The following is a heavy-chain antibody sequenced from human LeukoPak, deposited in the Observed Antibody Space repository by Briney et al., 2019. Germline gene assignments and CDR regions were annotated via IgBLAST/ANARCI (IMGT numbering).Heavy chain of an antibody. CDR2: IYYSGST. CDR1: GGSISSYY. V-gene: IGHV4-59*01. Sequence: PSETLSLTCTVSGGSISSYYWSWIWQPPGKGLEWIGYIYYSGSTNYNPSLKSRVTISVDTSKNQFSLKLSSVTAADTAVYYCARYNWNEALDYWGQGTLVTVSS. J-gene: IGHJ4*02. D-gene: IGHD1-1*01. CDR3: ARYNWNEALDY.